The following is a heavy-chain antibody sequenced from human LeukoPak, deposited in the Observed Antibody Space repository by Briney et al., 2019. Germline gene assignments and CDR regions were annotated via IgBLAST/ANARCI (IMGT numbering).Heavy chain of an antibody. CDR2: IYYSGST. J-gene: IGHJ4*02. V-gene: IGHV4-59*01. Sequence: SETLSLTCTVSGGSISSYYWSWIRQPPGKGLEWIGYIYYSGSTNYNPSLKSRVTISVDTSKNQFSLELSSVTAADTAVYYCARVGYSSSWYEGGGFDYWGQGTLVTVSS. CDR1: GGSISSYY. D-gene: IGHD6-13*01. CDR3: ARVGYSSSWYEGGGFDY.